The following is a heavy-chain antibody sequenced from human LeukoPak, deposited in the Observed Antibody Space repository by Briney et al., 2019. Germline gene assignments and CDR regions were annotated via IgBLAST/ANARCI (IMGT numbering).Heavy chain of an antibody. Sequence: ASVKVSCKASGYTFTSYGISWVRQAPGQGLEWMGWISAYNGNTNYAQKLQGRVTMTTDTSTSTAYMELRSLRSDDTAVYYCARATYYYGSGSYKGYFDLWGRGTLVTVSS. CDR3: ARATYYYGSGSYKGYFDL. CDR2: ISAYNGNT. CDR1: GYTFTSYG. D-gene: IGHD3-10*01. V-gene: IGHV1-18*04. J-gene: IGHJ2*01.